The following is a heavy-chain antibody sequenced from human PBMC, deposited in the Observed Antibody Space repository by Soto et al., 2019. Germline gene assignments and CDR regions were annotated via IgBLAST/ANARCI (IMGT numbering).Heavy chain of an antibody. D-gene: IGHD3-10*01. V-gene: IGHV4-30-2*01. J-gene: IGHJ4*02. Sequence: QLQLQESGSGLVKPSQTLSLTCAVSGASISSGDYSWTWIRQPPGKGLEWIGYISHSGSTYYKSSLTSRVNISADRPKNQFFLRLNSVTAADSAVYYCARDSGGSSYYHFDYWGQGILVSVSS. CDR1: GASISSGDYS. CDR2: ISHSGST. CDR3: ARDSGGSSYYHFDY.